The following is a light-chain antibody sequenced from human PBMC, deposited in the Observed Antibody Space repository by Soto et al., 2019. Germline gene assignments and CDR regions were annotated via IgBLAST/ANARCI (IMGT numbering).Light chain of an antibody. V-gene: IGKV3-15*01. J-gene: IGKJ5*01. CDR1: HSLNGF. CDR3: QQYNHWPLT. Sequence: EMVMTQSPATLSVSPGERATLSCRASHSLNGFLAWYQHKPGQAPRLLLYDTSTRATGVPARFSGSGSGTEFTLTISSLQSVDFAVYYCQQYNHWPLTFGQGTRLEIK. CDR2: DTS.